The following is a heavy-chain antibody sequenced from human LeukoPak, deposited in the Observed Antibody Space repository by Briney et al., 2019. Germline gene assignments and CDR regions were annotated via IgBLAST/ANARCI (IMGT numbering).Heavy chain of an antibody. Sequence: SVKVSCKASGGTFSSYAISWLRQAPGQGLEWMGGIIPIFGTANYAQKFQGRVTITADESTSTAYMELSSLRSEDTAVYYCARSRLAARPDYFDYWGQGTLVTVSS. J-gene: IGHJ4*02. V-gene: IGHV1-69*13. CDR2: IIPIFGTA. CDR1: GGTFSSYA. CDR3: ARSRLAARPDYFDY. D-gene: IGHD6-6*01.